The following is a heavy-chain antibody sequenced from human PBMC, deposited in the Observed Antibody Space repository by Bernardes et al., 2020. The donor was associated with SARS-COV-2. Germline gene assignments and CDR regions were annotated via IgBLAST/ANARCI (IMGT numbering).Heavy chain of an antibody. CDR1: GFTFSSYA. D-gene: IGHD3-22*01. CDR2: ISGRAGDT. V-gene: IGHV3-23*01. J-gene: IGHJ6*02. CDR3: AKEGDSSVYLNYYYGMDV. Sequence: GGSLRLSCAASGFTFSSYAMSWVRQAPGKGLEWVSSISGRAGDTYYADSVKGRFTISRDNSKNTLFLQMNSLRADDTAVYYCAKEGDSSVYLNYYYGMDVWGQGTAVTVSS.